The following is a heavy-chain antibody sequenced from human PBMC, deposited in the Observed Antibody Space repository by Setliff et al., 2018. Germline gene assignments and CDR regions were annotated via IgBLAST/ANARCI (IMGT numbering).Heavy chain of an antibody. D-gene: IGHD3-16*01. J-gene: IGHJ5*02. CDR1: GYTFTAYY. CDR2: MNPNSGNT. Sequence: ASVKVSCKASGYTFTAYYMHWVRQAPGQGLEWMGWMNPNSGNTGYAQKFQGRVTMTRNTSISTAYMELSSLRSDDTAVYYCARDGISWLMWFDPWGQGTLVTVSS. V-gene: IGHV1-8*02. CDR3: ARDGISWLMWFDP.